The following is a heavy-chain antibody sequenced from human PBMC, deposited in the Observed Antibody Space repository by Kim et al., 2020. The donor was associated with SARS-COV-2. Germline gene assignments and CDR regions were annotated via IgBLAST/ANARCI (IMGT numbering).Heavy chain of an antibody. CDR3: AHLGVVIDYYYGMDV. Sequence: QKFQGRVTMTRDTSISTAYMELSRLRSDDTAVYYCAHLGVVIDYYYGMDVWGQGTTVTVSS. V-gene: IGHV1-2*02. D-gene: IGHD3-3*01. J-gene: IGHJ6*02.